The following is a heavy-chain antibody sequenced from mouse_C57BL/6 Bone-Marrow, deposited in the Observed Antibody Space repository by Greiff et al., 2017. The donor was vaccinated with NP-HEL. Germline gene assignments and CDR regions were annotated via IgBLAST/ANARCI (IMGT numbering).Heavy chain of an antibody. J-gene: IGHJ2*01. Sequence: DVKLVESGEGLVKPGGSLKLSCAASGFTFSSYAMSWVRQTPAKRLEWVAYISSGGDYIYYADTVKGRFTISRDNARNTLYLQMSSLKSDDTAMYYCTRGYYGSSFYYFDYWGQGTTLTVSS. D-gene: IGHD1-1*01. V-gene: IGHV5-9-1*02. CDR1: GFTFSSYA. CDR2: ISSGGDYI. CDR3: TRGYYGSSFYYFDY.